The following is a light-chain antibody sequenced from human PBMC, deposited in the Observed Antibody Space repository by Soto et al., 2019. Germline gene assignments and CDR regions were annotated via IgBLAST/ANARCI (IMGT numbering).Light chain of an antibody. CDR1: SSNIGSNH. CDR3: AAWDDSRYGVV. Sequence: VLTQSPSASGTPGQRVIIACSGSSSNIGSNHVNWYRHLPGAAPKLLIFRSDQRPSGVPDRFSGSKSGTTASLAISGLQSGDEADYYCAAWDDSRYGVVFGGGTKLTVL. V-gene: IGLV1-44*01. CDR2: RSD. J-gene: IGLJ2*01.